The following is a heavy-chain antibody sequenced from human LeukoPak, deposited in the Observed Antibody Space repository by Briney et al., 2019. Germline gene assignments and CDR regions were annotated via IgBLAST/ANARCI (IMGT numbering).Heavy chain of an antibody. J-gene: IGHJ3*02. D-gene: IGHD4-17*01. CDR2: IIPIFGTA. CDR1: GYTFTSYG. Sequence: SVKVSCKASGYTFTSYGISWVRQAPGQGLEWMGGIIPIFGTANYAQKFQGRVTITTDESTSTAYMELSSLRSEDTAVYYCARALDYGHAFDIWGQGTMVTVSS. V-gene: IGHV1-69*05. CDR3: ARALDYGHAFDI.